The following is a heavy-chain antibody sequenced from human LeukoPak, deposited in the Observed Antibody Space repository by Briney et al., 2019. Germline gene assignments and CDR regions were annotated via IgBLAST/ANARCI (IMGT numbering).Heavy chain of an antibody. D-gene: IGHD3-10*01. V-gene: IGHV4-34*01. CDR1: GGSFSGHY. Sequence: SETLSLTCAVYGGSFSGHYWSWIRQFTGKGLEWIGEVNHSGSANYNPSLKSRVTISADTSKNQFSLELSSVTAADTAVYYCARDHYGSGMFDYWGQGTLVTVSS. J-gene: IGHJ4*02. CDR2: VNHSGSA. CDR3: ARDHYGSGMFDY.